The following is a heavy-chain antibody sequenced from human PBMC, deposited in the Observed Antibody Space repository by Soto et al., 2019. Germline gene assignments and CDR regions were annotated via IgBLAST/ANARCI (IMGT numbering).Heavy chain of an antibody. Sequence: GESLKISCKGSGYSFAGYWITWVRQKPGKGLEWMGRIDPSDSQTYYSPSFRGHVTISVTKSITTVFLQWSSLRASATAMYYCARQIYDSDTGPNFQYYFDSWGQGTPVTVSS. CDR3: ARQIYDSDTGPNFQYYFDS. CDR1: GYSFAGYW. V-gene: IGHV5-10-1*01. D-gene: IGHD3-22*01. CDR2: IDPSDSQT. J-gene: IGHJ4*02.